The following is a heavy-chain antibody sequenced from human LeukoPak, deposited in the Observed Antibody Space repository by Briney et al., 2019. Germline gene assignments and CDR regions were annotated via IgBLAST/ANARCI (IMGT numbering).Heavy chain of an antibody. J-gene: IGHJ4*02. D-gene: IGHD5-12*01. Sequence: PGGSLRLSCAASGFTFSSYAMHWVRQAPGKGLEWVAVISYDGTNKYYADSVKGRFTISRDNSKNTLSLQMNSLRAEDTAVYYCARDLWLGYRGYSGYHLFDYWGQGTLVTVSS. V-gene: IGHV3-30*04. CDR1: GFTFSSYA. CDR2: ISYDGTNK. CDR3: ARDLWLGYRGYSGYHLFDY.